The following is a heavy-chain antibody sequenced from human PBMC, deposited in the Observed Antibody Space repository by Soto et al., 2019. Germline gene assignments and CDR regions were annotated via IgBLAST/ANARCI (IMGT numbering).Heavy chain of an antibody. CDR2: IFSIFGTT. CDR3: AREEEYMANKRLDP. Sequence: GASVKVSCKASGGTFDYHVVSWVRQAPGQGLEWMGSIFSIFGTTNYAQKFQGRVTITADKSTSTAYMELSSLRSDDTAVYYCAREEEYMANKRLDPWGQGTLVTVSS. CDR1: GGTFDYHV. D-gene: IGHD6-6*01. V-gene: IGHV1-69*06. J-gene: IGHJ5*01.